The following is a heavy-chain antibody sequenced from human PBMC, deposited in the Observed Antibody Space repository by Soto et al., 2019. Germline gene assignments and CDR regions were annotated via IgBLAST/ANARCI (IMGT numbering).Heavy chain of an antibody. CDR1: GYTFPSYN. CDR3: ASLVGADAFDI. D-gene: IGHD2-2*01. J-gene: IGHJ3*02. V-gene: IGHV1-8*01. CDR2: MNPNSGNT. Sequence: VKRVKSGPELKKPGPSLRVSARASGYTFPSYNINWLRQPTGQGLEWMGWMNPNSGNTGYAQKFQGRVTMTRNTSISTAYMELSSLRSEDTAVYYCASLVGADAFDIWGQGTMVTVSS.